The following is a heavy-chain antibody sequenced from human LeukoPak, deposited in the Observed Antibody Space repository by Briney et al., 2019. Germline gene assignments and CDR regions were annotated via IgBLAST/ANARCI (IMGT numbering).Heavy chain of an antibody. CDR3: ARGLDPTSYYFDY. J-gene: IGHJ4*02. CDR2: IYYSGST. Sequence: PSETLSLTCTVSGGSISSSSYYWGWIRQPPGKGLEWIGSIYYSGSTYYNPSLKSRVTISVDTSKNQISLKLSSVTAADTAVYYCARGLDPTSYYFDYWGQGTLVTVSS. D-gene: IGHD6-6*01. CDR1: GGSISSSSYY. V-gene: IGHV4-39*07.